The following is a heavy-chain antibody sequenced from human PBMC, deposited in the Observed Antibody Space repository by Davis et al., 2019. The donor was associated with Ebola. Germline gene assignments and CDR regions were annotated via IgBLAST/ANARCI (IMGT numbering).Heavy chain of an antibody. CDR2: TRNKANSYTT. D-gene: IGHD6-13*01. J-gene: IGHJ2*01. CDR3: FRVHNSNWYFDL. Sequence: PGGSLRLSCAASGFTFSNAWMSWVRQAPGKGLEWVGRTRNKANSYTTEYAASVKGRFTISRDDSKNSLYLQMNSLKTEDTAVYYCFRVHNSNWYFDLWGRGTLVTVSS. V-gene: IGHV3-72*01. CDR1: GFTFSNAW.